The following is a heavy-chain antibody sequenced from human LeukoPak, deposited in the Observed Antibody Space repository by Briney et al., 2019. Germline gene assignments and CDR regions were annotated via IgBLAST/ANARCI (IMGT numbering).Heavy chain of an antibody. CDR2: IYYSGST. Sequence: SETLSLTCTVPGGSISSYYWSWIRQPLGKGLEWIGYIYYSGSTNYNPSLKSRVTISIDTSKNQFSLKLSSVTAADTAVYYCARASNGLDYWGQGTLVTVSS. V-gene: IGHV4-59*01. CDR3: ARASNGLDY. J-gene: IGHJ4*02. CDR1: GGSISSYY.